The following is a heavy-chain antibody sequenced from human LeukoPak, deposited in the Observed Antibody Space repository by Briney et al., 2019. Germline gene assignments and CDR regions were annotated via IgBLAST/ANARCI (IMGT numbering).Heavy chain of an antibody. Sequence: GGSLRLSCAASGFTFSSYAMSWVRPAPGKGLEWVSAISGSGGSTYYADSVKGRFTISRDNSKNTLYLQMNSLRAEDTAVYYCAKIGDGYYDSSGYYYSPLWGYFQHWGQGTLVTVSS. D-gene: IGHD3-22*01. CDR2: ISGSGGST. J-gene: IGHJ1*01. CDR1: GFTFSSYA. V-gene: IGHV3-23*01. CDR3: AKIGDGYYDSSGYYYSPLWGYFQH.